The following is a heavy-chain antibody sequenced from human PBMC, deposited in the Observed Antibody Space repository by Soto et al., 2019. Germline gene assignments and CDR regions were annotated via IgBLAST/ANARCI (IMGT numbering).Heavy chain of an antibody. D-gene: IGHD4-4*01. J-gene: IGHJ3*02. CDR2: IYHSGST. CDR1: GGSISSGGYS. Sequence: QLQLQESGSGLVKPSQTLSLTCAVSGGSISSGGYSWSWIRQPPGKGLEWIGYIYHSGSTYYNPSLKSRCIISVDRSKHQGSLKLSCVTAADTAVYYGAGSRDYSEVPEAFYIWGQGTMVTVSS. V-gene: IGHV4-30-2*01. CDR3: AGSRDYSEVPEAFYI.